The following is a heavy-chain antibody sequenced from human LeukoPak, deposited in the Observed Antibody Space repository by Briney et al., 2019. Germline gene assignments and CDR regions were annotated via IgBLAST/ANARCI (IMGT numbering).Heavy chain of an antibody. D-gene: IGHD3-22*01. CDR3: ARGYSSGYYFEPWFDP. CDR2: IYYSGYT. CDR1: GGSFSGYY. J-gene: IGHJ5*02. Sequence: PSETLSLTCAVYGGSFSGYYWSWIRQPPGRGLEWIGYIYYSGYTNYNPSLKSRVTISVDTSKNQFSLKLSSVTAADTAVYYCARGYSSGYYFEPWFDPWGQGTLVTVSS. V-gene: IGHV4-59*12.